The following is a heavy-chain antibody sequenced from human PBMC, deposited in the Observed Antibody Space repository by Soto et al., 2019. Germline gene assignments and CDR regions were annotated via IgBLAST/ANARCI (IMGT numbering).Heavy chain of an antibody. V-gene: IGHV3-30*18. D-gene: IGHD6-6*01. CDR2: ISYDGSNK. CDR3: AKDFLAARRFYYYYGMDV. J-gene: IGHJ6*02. CDR1: GFNFSYYG. Sequence: PGGSLRLSCAASGFNFSYYGMHWVRQAPGKGLEWVAVISYDGSNKYYADSVKGRFTISRDNSKNTLYLQMNSLRAEDTAVYYCAKDFLAARRFYYYYGMDVWGQGTTVTVSS.